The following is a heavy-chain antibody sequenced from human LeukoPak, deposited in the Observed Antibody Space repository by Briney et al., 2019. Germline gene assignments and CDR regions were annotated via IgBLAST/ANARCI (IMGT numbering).Heavy chain of an antibody. D-gene: IGHD3-22*01. CDR1: GGSISSSSYY. J-gene: IGHJ4*02. CDR3: ARDQYYYDSSGSLFDY. V-gene: IGHV4-39*07. Sequence: SETLSLTCTVSGGSISSSSYYWGWIRQPPGKGLEWIGSIYYSGSTYYNPSLKSRVTMSVDTSKNQFSLKLSSVTAADTAVYYCARDQYYYDSSGSLFDYWGQGTLVTVSS. CDR2: IYYSGST.